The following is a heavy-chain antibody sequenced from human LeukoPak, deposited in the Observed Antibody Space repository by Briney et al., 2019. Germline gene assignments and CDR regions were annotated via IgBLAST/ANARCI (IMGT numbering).Heavy chain of an antibody. CDR1: RFTFSDFA. J-gene: IGHJ4*02. D-gene: IGHD5-24*01. V-gene: IGHV3-23*01. Sequence: GGSLRLSCAASRFTFSDFAMSWVRQAPGKGLEWVSTIGGTGGDTYYADSVKGRFTISRDNSKNTLNLQMNSLRVEDTAVYYCAKVIREVDMSHDYWGQGALVTVSS. CDR3: AKVIREVDMSHDY. CDR2: IGGTGGDT.